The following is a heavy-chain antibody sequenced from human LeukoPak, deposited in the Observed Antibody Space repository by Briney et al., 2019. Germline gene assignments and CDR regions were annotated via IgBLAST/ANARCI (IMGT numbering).Heavy chain of an antibody. J-gene: IGHJ4*02. D-gene: IGHD3-9*01. CDR3: ARESRLRYFDWLVGGDY. CDR2: ISAYNGNT. CDR1: GFTFTNYG. V-gene: IGHV1-18*01. Sequence: ASVKVSCKASGFTFTNYGISWVRQAPGQGLEWMGWISAYNGNTNYAQKLQGRVTMTTDTSTSTAYMELRSLRSDDTAVYYCARESRLRYFDWLVGGDYWGQGTLVTVSS.